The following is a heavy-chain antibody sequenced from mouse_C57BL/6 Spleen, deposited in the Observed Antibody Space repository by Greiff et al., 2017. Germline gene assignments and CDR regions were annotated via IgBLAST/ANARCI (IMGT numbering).Heavy chain of an antibody. J-gene: IGHJ1*03. CDR2: IDPSDSYT. CDR1: GYTFTSYW. Sequence: VQLQQPGAELVKPGASVKLSCKASGYTFTSYWMQWVKQRPGQGLEWIGEIDPSDSYTNYNQKFKGKATLTVDTSSSTAYMQLSSLTSEDSAVYYCARKGDYYQRYFDVWGTGTTVTVSS. CDR3: ARKGDYYQRYFDV. V-gene: IGHV1-50*01. D-gene: IGHD1-1*01.